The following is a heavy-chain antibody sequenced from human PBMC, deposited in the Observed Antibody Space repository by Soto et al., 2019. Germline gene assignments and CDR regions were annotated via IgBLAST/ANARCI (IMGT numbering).Heavy chain of an antibody. D-gene: IGHD4-17*01. V-gene: IGHV1-2*02. CDR3: ARVMTKGFYYYYAMDV. Sequence: RASVKVSCKASGYTFTGYYIHWVRQAPGQGLEWMGWINPNSGGTNYAQKFQGRVTMTRDTSISTAYMELSRLRSDDTAVYYCARVMTKGFYYYYAMDVWGQGTTVTVSS. CDR1: GYTFTGYY. CDR2: INPNSGGT. J-gene: IGHJ6*02.